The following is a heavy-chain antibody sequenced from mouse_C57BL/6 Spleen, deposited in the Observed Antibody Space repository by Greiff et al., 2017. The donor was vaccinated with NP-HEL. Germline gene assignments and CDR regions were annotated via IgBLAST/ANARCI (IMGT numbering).Heavy chain of an antibody. J-gene: IGHJ1*03. V-gene: IGHV1-80*01. CDR1: GYAFSSYW. D-gene: IGHD1-1*01. Sequence: QVQLQQSGAELVKPGASVKISCKASGYAFSSYWMNWVKQRPGKGLEWIGQIYPGDGDTNYNGKFKGKATLTADKSSSTAYMQLSSLTSEDSAVYCCARVGYYGSSPYWYFDVWGTGTTVTVSS. CDR2: IYPGDGDT. CDR3: ARVGYYGSSPYWYFDV.